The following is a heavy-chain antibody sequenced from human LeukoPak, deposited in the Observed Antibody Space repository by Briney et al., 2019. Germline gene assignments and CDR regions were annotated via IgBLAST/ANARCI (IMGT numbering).Heavy chain of an antibody. CDR2: INGGGGNT. J-gene: IGHJ4*02. CDR3: AEMQQRATRNFDY. Sequence: AGGSLRLSGAALGLTLPNYAMSWVRQAPGKGLEWVSTINGGGGNTYYADSVKGRFTISRDNSKNTLYLQMNSLRAEGTAVYYCAEMQQRATRNFDYWGQGTLVTVSS. V-gene: IGHV3-23*01. D-gene: IGHD2-2*01. CDR1: GLTLPNYA.